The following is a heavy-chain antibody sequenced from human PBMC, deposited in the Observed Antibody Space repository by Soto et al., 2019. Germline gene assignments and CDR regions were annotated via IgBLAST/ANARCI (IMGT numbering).Heavy chain of an antibody. D-gene: IGHD3-22*01. Sequence: AGGSLRLSCAASGFTFSSYAMSWVRQAPGKGLEWVSAISGSGGSTYYADSVKGRFTISRDNSKNTLYLQMNSLRAEDTAVYYCAKSVYYYDSSGKKWGQGTLVTVSS. CDR2: ISGSGGST. CDR1: GFTFSSYA. J-gene: IGHJ4*02. V-gene: IGHV3-23*01. CDR3: AKSVYYYDSSGKK.